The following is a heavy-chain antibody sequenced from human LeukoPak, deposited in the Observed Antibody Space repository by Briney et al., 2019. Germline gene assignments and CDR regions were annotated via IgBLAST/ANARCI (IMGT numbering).Heavy chain of an antibody. Sequence: ASMKVSCKAFGYTFGAYFMHWVRQAPGQGLEWMGWINPDNGGTRYAQRFQDRVTMTRDTSITTAYMELSSLKSDDTAVYYCARAGAMIASDYYYYMDVWATGPRSPSP. D-gene: IGHD3-16*01. CDR3: ARAGAMIASDYYYYMDV. CDR2: INPDNGGT. CDR1: GYTFGAYF. J-gene: IGHJ6*03. V-gene: IGHV1-2*02.